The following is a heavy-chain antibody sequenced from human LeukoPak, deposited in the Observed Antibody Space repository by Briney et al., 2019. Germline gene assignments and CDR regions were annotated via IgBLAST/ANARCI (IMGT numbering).Heavy chain of an antibody. Sequence: ASVKVSYKASGYTFIGYYIHWVRQAPGQGLEWMGWINPNSGDTNYAQKFQGRVTMTRDTSITTAYMELSSLRSDDTAVHYCARPLAVAGTRNAFNIWGPGTMVTVSS. V-gene: IGHV1-2*02. CDR3: ARPLAVAGTRNAFNI. D-gene: IGHD6-19*01. J-gene: IGHJ3*02. CDR2: INPNSGDT. CDR1: GYTFIGYY.